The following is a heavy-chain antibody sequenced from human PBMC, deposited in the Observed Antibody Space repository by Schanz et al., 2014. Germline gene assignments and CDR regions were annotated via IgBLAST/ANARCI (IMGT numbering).Heavy chain of an antibody. D-gene: IGHD1-1*01. J-gene: IGHJ4*02. CDR2: FT. V-gene: IGHV1-2*06. Sequence: QVQLVQSGAELKNPGASVKVSCKASGYSFSAYYIHWMRQAPGQGLEWLGRFTDISQKFQGRVTMTRDTSSTPAYMELNSLRSDVTAVYYCVRELSGGTFDYWGQGALVTVSS. CDR1: GYSFSAYY. CDR3: VRELSGGTFDY.